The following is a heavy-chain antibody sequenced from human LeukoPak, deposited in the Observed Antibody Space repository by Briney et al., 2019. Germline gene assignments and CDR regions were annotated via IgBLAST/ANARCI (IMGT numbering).Heavy chain of an antibody. CDR2: INPSGGST. Sequence: ASVKVSCKASGYTFTSYYMHWVRQAPGQGLEWMGIINPSGGSTSYAQKFQGRVTMTRDTSTSTVYMGLSSLRSEDTAVYYCASDGMVYADMDVWGQGTTVTVSS. V-gene: IGHV1-46*01. CDR3: ASDGMVYADMDV. CDR1: GYTFTSYY. J-gene: IGHJ6*02. D-gene: IGHD2-8*01.